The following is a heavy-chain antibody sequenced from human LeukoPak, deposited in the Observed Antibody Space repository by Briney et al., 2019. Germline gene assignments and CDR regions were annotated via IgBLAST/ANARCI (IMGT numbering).Heavy chain of an antibody. D-gene: IGHD4-23*01. CDR2: INYSGST. J-gene: IGHJ2*01. Sequence: SETLSLTCTVSGGSMSIYYWSWIRQPPGKGLEWIAYINYSGSTNYNPSLKSRITTSVDTSKSQFSLKLSSVTAADTAVYYCARGGSHGVNSADWYFDLWGRGTPVTVSS. CDR3: ARGGSHGVNSADWYFDL. V-gene: IGHV4-59*01. CDR1: GGSMSIYY.